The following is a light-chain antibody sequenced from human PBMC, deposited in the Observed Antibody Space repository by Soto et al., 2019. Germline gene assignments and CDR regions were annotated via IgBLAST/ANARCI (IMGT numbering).Light chain of an antibody. V-gene: IGLV3-1*01. Sequence: SYELTQPPSVSVSPGQTASITCSGDKLGDKYACWYQQKPGQSPVLVIYQDSKRPSGIPERFYGSNSGNTATLTISGTQAMDEADYYCQAWDRGTYVFGTGTKLTVL. J-gene: IGLJ1*01. CDR1: KLGDKY. CDR3: QAWDRGTYV. CDR2: QDS.